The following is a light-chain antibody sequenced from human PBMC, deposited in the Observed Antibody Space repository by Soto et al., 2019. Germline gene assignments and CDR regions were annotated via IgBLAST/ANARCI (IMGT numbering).Light chain of an antibody. J-gene: IGKJ2*01. CDR1: QSVLYSSNNQNY. Sequence: DIVMTQSADSLAVSLGERATINCKSSQSVLYSSNNQNYLAWYQQKPGQPPKLLIYWASTRESGVPDRFSGSGSETDFTLTISSLQAEDVAVYYCQQYYSTPRTFGQGTKLEIK. CDR2: WAS. CDR3: QQYYSTPRT. V-gene: IGKV4-1*01.